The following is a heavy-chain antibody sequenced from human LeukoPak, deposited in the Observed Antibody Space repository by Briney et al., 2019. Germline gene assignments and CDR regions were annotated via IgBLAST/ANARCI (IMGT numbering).Heavy chain of an antibody. J-gene: IGHJ4*02. V-gene: IGHV1-2*02. CDR3: ASVKLGPEGFFDS. D-gene: IGHD7-27*01. CDR2: INPKSGGT. CDR1: GNTFSGYY. Sequence: GASVKGSCKASGNTFSGYYIHWVRQAPGQGLEWMGWINPKSGGTNYAQKFQGRVTMTRDTSISTAYMELRRLRSDDTAVYHCASVKLGPEGFFDSWGQGTLVTVSS.